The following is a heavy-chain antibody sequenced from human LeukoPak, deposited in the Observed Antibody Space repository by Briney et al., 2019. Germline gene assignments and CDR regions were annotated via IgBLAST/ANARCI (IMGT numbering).Heavy chain of an antibody. J-gene: IGHJ4*02. CDR2: IDPSDSYT. D-gene: IGHD3-22*01. Sequence: GESLRISCKGSGYSFTSYRISWVRQMPGKGLEWMGRIDPSDSYTNYSPSFQSHVTISADKSISTAYPQWSSLKASDTAMYYCARPKDYYDSSGYDFDYWGQGTLVTVSS. CDR3: ARPKDYYDSSGYDFDY. V-gene: IGHV5-10-1*01. CDR1: GYSFTSYR.